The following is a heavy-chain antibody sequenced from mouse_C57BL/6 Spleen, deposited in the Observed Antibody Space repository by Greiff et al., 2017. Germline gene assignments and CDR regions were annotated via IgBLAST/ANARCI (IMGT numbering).Heavy chain of an antibody. D-gene: IGHD1-1*01. Sequence: VQLQQPGAELVKPGASVKMSCKASGYTFTSYWITWVKQRPGQGLEWIGDIYPGSGSTNYNEKFKSKATLTVDTSSSTASMPLSSLTSEDSAVYYCARCYYGSSPLWYFDVWGTGTTVTVSS. CDR2: IYPGSGST. V-gene: IGHV1-55*01. J-gene: IGHJ1*03. CDR3: ARCYYGSSPLWYFDV. CDR1: GYTFTSYW.